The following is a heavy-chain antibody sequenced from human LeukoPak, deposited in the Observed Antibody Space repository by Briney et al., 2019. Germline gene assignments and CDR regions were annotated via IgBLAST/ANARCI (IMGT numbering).Heavy chain of an antibody. Sequence: SETLSLTCTVSGGSISSYYWSWIRQPPGKGREGIGYNHYSGSTNYNPSLKSRVTIPIDTSKNQFSLKLTSVTAADTAVYYCARDRVGMMDLWGQGTLVTVSS. CDR3: ARDRVGMMDL. D-gene: IGHD2-2*03. V-gene: IGHV4-59*01. CDR1: GGSISSYY. CDR2: NHYSGST. J-gene: IGHJ4*02.